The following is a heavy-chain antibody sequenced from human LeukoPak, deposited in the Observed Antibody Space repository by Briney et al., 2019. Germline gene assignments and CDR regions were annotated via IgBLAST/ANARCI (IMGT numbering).Heavy chain of an antibody. CDR1: GGFISGYY. CDR2: IFYTGDT. Sequence: TETLSLTCTVSGGFISGYYWNWIRQSPGKGLEWIGYIFYTGDTDYNPSLRSRVTMSVDRSNNRFSLQLASVTTADSAFYYCARAYRLTSPRGFDPWGPGILVTVSS. J-gene: IGHJ5*02. D-gene: IGHD3-16*02. CDR3: ARAYRLTSPRGFDP. V-gene: IGHV4-59*01.